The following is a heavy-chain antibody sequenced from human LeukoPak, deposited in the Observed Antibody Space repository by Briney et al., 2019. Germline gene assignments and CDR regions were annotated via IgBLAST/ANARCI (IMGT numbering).Heavy chain of an antibody. D-gene: IGHD3-22*01. V-gene: IGHV1-18*04. J-gene: IGHJ4*02. CDR3: ARDYYDSKAPQRDFDY. CDR2: ISAYNGNT. Sequence: ASVKVSCKASGYTFTSYYMHWVRQAPGQGLEWMGWISAYNGNTNYAQKLQGRVTMTTDTSTSTAYMELRSLRSDDTAVYYCARDYYDSKAPQRDFDYWGQGTLVTVSS. CDR1: GYTFTSYY.